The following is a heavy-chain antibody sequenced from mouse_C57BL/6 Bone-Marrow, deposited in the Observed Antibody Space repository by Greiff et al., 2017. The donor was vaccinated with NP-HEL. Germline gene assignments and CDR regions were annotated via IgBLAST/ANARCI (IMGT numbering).Heavy chain of an antibody. J-gene: IGHJ4*01. CDR2: SDPEDGET. CDR1: GFNIKDSY. D-gene: IGHD1-1*01. V-gene: IGHV14-2*01. Sequence: EVMLVESGAELVKPGASVKLSCTASGFNIKDSYMHWVKQRTEQGLKWIGRSDPEDGETKYAPKFQGKATITADPSSNTATLQHSNLTSEDTAVYYCARNWISTVVATDAMDYWGQGTSVTVSS. CDR3: ARNWISTVVATDAMDY.